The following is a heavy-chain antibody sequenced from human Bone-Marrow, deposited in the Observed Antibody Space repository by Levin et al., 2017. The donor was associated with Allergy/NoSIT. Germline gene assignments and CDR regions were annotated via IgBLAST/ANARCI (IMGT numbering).Heavy chain of an antibody. V-gene: IGHV1-69*06. CDR3: ATDYYASGTYRDY. Sequence: SVKVSCKTSGGNFNNFAISWVRQAPGQGLEWVGGIIPIFSPAKYAQKFQGRVTITADKSTTTAYMELSSLRSDDTAIYYCATDYYASGTYRDYWGQGTLVTVSS. D-gene: IGHD3-10*01. J-gene: IGHJ4*02. CDR1: GGNFNNFA. CDR2: IIPIFSPA.